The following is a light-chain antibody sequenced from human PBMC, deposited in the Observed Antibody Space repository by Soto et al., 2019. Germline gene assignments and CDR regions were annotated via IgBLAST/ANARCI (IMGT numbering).Light chain of an antibody. V-gene: IGKV1-39*01. CDR1: RTISSY. J-gene: IGKJ1*01. CDR3: QQSYSTPWT. CDR2: DGS. Sequence: IQLTQSPSSLSASVGDRVTITCRASRTISSYLNWYQQKPGKAPKVVIYDGSALQSGVPSRFSGSGSATEFTLTISSLQPEDFAIYYCQQSYSTPWTFGQGTKVDIK.